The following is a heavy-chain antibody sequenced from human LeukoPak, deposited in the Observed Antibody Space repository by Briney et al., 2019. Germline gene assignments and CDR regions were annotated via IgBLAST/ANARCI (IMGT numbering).Heavy chain of an antibody. Sequence: PSETLSLTCTVSGGSISSSSYCWGWIRQPPGKGLEWIGSIYYSGSTYYNPSLKSRVTISVDTSKNQFSLKLSSVTAADTAVYYCARHARYSSSWLDYWGQGTLVTVSS. D-gene: IGHD6-13*01. J-gene: IGHJ4*02. CDR3: ARHARYSSSWLDY. CDR1: GGSISSSSYC. V-gene: IGHV4-39*01. CDR2: IYYSGST.